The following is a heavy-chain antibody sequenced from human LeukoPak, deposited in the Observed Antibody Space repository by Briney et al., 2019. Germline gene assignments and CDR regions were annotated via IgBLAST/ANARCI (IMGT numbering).Heavy chain of an antibody. Sequence: GGSLRLSCAASGFTLKSYDMSWVRQAPGKGQEWVAATSGSGVNSYYADSVRGRFTIPRDNSQNTLYLQMDSLRAEDTALYYCAKAYSGYDFDYWGQGTLVTVSS. CDR1: GFTLKSYD. CDR3: AKAYSGYDFDY. J-gene: IGHJ4*02. CDR2: TSGSGVNS. V-gene: IGHV3-23*01. D-gene: IGHD5-12*01.